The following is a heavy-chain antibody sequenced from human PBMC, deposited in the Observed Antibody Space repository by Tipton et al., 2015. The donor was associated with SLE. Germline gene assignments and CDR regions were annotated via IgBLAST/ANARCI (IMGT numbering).Heavy chain of an antibody. CDR1: GFRFSSYE. CDR3: TIEYSSSDAFDF. J-gene: IGHJ4*02. Sequence: GSLRLSCAASGFRFSSYEMNWVRQAPGKGLEWVSYISGSGTNKYYADSVKGRFTISRDNAKNSLYLQMNSLRAEDTALYYCTIEYSSSDAFDFWGQGPLVTVSS. D-gene: IGHD6-6*01. CDR2: ISGSGTNK. V-gene: IGHV3-48*03.